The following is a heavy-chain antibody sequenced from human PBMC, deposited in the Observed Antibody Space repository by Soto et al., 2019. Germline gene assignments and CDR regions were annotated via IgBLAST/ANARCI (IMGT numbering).Heavy chain of an antibody. CDR1: GGSISSYY. CDR3: ARMGGYGPTPFDY. J-gene: IGHJ4*02. V-gene: IGHV4-59*01. Sequence: SETLSLTCTVSGGSISSYYWSWIRQPPGKGLEWIGYIYYSGSTNYNPSLKSRVTISVDTSKNQFSLKLSPVTAADTAVYYCARMGGYGPTPFDYWGQGTLVTVSS. CDR2: IYYSGST. D-gene: IGHD5-12*01.